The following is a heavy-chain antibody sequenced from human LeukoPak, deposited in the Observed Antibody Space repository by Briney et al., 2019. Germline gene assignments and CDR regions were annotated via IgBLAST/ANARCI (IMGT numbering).Heavy chain of an antibody. CDR2: ISYDGSNK. CDR1: GFTFSSYG. J-gene: IGHJ4*02. V-gene: IGHV3-30*18. D-gene: IGHD6-19*01. Sequence: GGSLRLSCAASGFTFSSYGMHWVRQAPGKGLEWVAVISYDGSNKYYADSVKGRFTISRDNSKNTLYLQMNSLRAEGTAVYYCAKEVWRRAVAGPFDYWGQGTLVTVSS. CDR3: AKEVWRRAVAGPFDY.